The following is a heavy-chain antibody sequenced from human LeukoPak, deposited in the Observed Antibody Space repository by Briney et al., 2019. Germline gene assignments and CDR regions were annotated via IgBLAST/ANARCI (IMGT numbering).Heavy chain of an antibody. CDR2: IKSKTDGGTT. CDR1: GFTFSNAW. J-gene: IGHJ5*02. Sequence: GGSLRLSCAASGFTFSNAWMSWVRQAPGKGLEWVGRIKSKTDGGTTDYAAPVKGRFTISRDDSKNTLYLQMNSLKTEDTAVYYCTTANLGYCSGGSCYQFDPWGQGTLVTVPS. V-gene: IGHV3-15*01. D-gene: IGHD2-15*01. CDR3: TTANLGYCSGGSCYQFDP.